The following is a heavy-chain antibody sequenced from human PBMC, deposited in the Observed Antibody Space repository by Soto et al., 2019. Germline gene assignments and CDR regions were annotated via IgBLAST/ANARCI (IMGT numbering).Heavy chain of an antibody. CDR3: ASSYGSGYRALDY. CDR2: VNPILSMS. V-gene: IGHV1-69*02. J-gene: IGHJ4*02. Sequence: QVQLVQSGAEVKRPGSSVKVSCKASGDTFNFYSINWVRQAPGVGLEWVGGVNPILSMSNYAQRFQGRVTMTADKSTITAYMELRSLRSEDTAIYYCASSYGSGYRALDYWGQGALVTVSS. D-gene: IGHD3-10*01. CDR1: GDTFNFYS.